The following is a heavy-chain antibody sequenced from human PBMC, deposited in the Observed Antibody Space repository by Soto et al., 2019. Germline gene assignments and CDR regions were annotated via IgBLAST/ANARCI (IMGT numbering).Heavy chain of an antibody. Sequence: ASLKVSCKASGYTFTGYYMHWVRQAPGQGLEWMGWINPNSGGTNYAQKFQGWVTMTRDTSISTAYMELSRLRSDDTAVYYCARESSYDSSGYYSAKYAFDIWGQGTMVTVSS. D-gene: IGHD3-22*01. V-gene: IGHV1-2*04. CDR3: ARESSYDSSGYYSAKYAFDI. CDR2: INPNSGGT. CDR1: GYTFTGYY. J-gene: IGHJ3*02.